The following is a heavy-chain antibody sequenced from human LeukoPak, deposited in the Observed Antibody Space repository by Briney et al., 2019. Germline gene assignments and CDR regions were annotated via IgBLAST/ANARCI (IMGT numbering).Heavy chain of an antibody. CDR1: GFTFSSYA. V-gene: IGHV3-30-3*01. J-gene: IGHJ4*02. CDR2: ISYDGNNE. D-gene: IGHD3-3*02. CDR3: ARPFHKFFDY. Sequence: AXGFTFSSYAMHWVRQAPGKGLEWVAVISYDGNNEYYADSVKGRFTISRDNSKNTLYLQMNSLRTEDTAVYYCARPFHKFFDYWGQGTLVTVSS.